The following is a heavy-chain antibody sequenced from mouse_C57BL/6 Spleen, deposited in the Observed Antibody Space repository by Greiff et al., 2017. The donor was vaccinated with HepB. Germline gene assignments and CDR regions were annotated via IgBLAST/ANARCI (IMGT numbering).Heavy chain of an antibody. CDR3: ARSKTAQATLDY. V-gene: IGHV1-39*01. Sequence: VHVKQSGPELVKPGASVKISCKASGYSFTDYNMNWVKQSNGKSLEWIGVINPNYGTTSYNQKFKGKATLTVDQSSSTAYMQLNSLTSEDSAVYYCARSKTAQATLDYWGQGTTLTVSS. J-gene: IGHJ2*01. CDR2: INPNYGTT. CDR1: GYSFTDYN. D-gene: IGHD3-2*02.